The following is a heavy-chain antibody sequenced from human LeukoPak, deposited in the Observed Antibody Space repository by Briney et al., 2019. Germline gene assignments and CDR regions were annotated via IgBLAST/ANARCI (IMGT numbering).Heavy chain of an antibody. J-gene: IGHJ2*01. CDR2: IRYDGTNK. CDR1: GFTFKSYG. V-gene: IGHV3-30*02. Sequence: QPGGSLRLSCTASGFTFKSYGMHWVRQAPGKGLEWVAFIRYDGTNKYYADSVKGRFTISGDNSKNTLYLQMNSLRAEDTAVYYXAXQVXXGDSHXXXXLWGR. D-gene: IGHD2-21*02. CDR3: AXQVXXGDSHXXXXL.